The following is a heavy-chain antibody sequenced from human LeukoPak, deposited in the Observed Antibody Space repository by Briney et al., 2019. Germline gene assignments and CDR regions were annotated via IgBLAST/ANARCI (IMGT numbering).Heavy chain of an antibody. CDR2: INPNSGGT. V-gene: IGHV1-2*02. D-gene: IGHD5-18*01. CDR3: ARDPRADTAMVTGWFDP. Sequence: ASVKVSCKASGYTFTGYYMHWVRQAPGQGLEWMGWINPNSGGTNYAQKFQGRVTMTRDTPISTAYMELSRLRSDDTAVYYCARDPRADTAMVTGWFDPWGQGTLVTVSS. J-gene: IGHJ5*02. CDR1: GYTFTGYY.